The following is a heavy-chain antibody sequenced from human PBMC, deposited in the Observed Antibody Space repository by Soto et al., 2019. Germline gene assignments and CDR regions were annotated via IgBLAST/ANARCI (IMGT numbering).Heavy chain of an antibody. Sequence: SETLSLTCAVYGGSFSGYYWSWIRQPPGKGLEWIGEINHSGSTNYNPSLKSRVTISVDTSKNQFSLKLSSVTAADTAVYYCARGSRYYYDSSGYYYYYGMDVWGQGTTVTVSS. CDR1: GGSFSGYY. D-gene: IGHD3-22*01. V-gene: IGHV4-34*01. CDR3: ARGSRYYYDSSGYYYYYGMDV. CDR2: INHSGST. J-gene: IGHJ6*02.